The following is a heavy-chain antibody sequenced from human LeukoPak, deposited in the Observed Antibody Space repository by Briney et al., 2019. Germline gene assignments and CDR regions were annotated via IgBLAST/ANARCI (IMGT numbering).Heavy chain of an antibody. CDR2: ISGSSSYI. D-gene: IGHD3-22*01. V-gene: IGHV3-21*01. J-gene: IGHJ5*02. CDR1: GFTFSSYS. CDR3: ASAREWGLLRT. Sequence: GGSLRLSCAASGFTFSSYSMNWVRQAPGKGLEWVSSISGSSSYIYYADSVKGRITISRDNAKDSLYLQMNSLRAEDTAVYYCASAREWGLLRTWGQGTLVTVSS.